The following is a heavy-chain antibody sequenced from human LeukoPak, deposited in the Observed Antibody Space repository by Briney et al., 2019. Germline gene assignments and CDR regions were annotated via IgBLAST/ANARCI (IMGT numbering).Heavy chain of an antibody. Sequence: HGESLKISCKGSGYSFRNYWIGWVRQMPGKGLEWMGIIYPGDSDTRYSPSFQGQVTISADKSISTAYLQWNSLKASDSAMYFCARPDRTEDPIDYWGQGTLVTVSS. J-gene: IGHJ4*02. CDR3: ARPDRTEDPIDY. V-gene: IGHV5-51*01. CDR2: IYPGDSDT. CDR1: GYSFRNYW. D-gene: IGHD7-27*01.